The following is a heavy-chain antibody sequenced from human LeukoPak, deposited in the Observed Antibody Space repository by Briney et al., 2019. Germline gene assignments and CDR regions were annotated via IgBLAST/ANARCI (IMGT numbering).Heavy chain of an antibody. J-gene: IGHJ3*02. V-gene: IGHV3-30*02. Sequence: GGSLRLSCAASGFTFIQYGIHWVRQAPGKGLEWVAFIRSDGTNHYYADSVKDRFTISRDNSKSTLYLQMNDLRAEDTAVYYCALSRYCSSTSCYRDRPYDAFDIWGQGTMVTVSS. D-gene: IGHD2-2*02. CDR1: GFTFIQYG. CDR3: ALSRYCSSTSCYRDRPYDAFDI. CDR2: IRSDGTNH.